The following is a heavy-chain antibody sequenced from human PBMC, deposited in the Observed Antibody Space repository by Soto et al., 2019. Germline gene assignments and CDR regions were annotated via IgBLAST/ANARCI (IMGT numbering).Heavy chain of an antibody. CDR1: GYAFTTYG. CDR2: ISANIGNT. J-gene: IGHJ4*02. CDR3: ARGRYGDY. Sequence: QVHLVQSGAEVKKPGASVKVSCKGSGYAFTTYGITWVRQAPGQGLEWMGWISANIGNTNYAQKLQGRVTVTRDTSTSTAYMELRSLRSDDTVVYYCARGRYGDYWGQGALVTVSS. V-gene: IGHV1-18*01. D-gene: IGHD1-1*01.